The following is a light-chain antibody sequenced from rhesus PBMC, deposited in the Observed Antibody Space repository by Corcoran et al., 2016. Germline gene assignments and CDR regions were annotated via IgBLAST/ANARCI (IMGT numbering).Light chain of an antibody. CDR2: GAS. CDR1: QRVGSY. J-gene: IGKJ1*01. Sequence: ETVVTQSPATLSLSPGERATLSCRASQRVGSYLAWYQQKPGRAPRLLIYGASTRATGIPDRFSGSGSGTDFTLTISSLEPEDVGVYYCQQSSNLWTFGQGTKVEIK. CDR3: QQSSNLWT. V-gene: IGKV3-24*04.